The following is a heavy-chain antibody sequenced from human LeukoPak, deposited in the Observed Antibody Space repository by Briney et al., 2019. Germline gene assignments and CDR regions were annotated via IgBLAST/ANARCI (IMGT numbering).Heavy chain of an antibody. CDR1: GGSISSYY. Sequence: PSETLSLTCTVSGGSISSYYWSWIRQPAGKGLEWIGRIYTSGSTNYNPSLKSRVTMSVDTSKNQFSLKLSSVTAADTAVYYCARDNLWRELWRYYYYYMDVWGKGTTVTVSS. CDR2: IYTSGST. V-gene: IGHV4-4*07. D-gene: IGHD3-16*01. CDR3: ARDNLWRELWRYYYYYMDV. J-gene: IGHJ6*03.